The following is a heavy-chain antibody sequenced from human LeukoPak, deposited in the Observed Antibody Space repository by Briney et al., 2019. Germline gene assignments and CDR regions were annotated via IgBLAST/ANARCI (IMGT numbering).Heavy chain of an antibody. CDR2: IYYSGST. CDR3: AREVLELPLAFDY. D-gene: IGHD1-7*01. J-gene: IGHJ4*02. Sequence: SETLSLTCTVSGGSISSGGYYWSWIRQHPGKGLEWIGYIYYSGSTYYNPSLKSRVTISVDTSKNQFSLKLSSVTAADTAVYYCAREVLELPLAFDYWGQGTLVTVSS. V-gene: IGHV4-31*03. CDR1: GGSISSGGYY.